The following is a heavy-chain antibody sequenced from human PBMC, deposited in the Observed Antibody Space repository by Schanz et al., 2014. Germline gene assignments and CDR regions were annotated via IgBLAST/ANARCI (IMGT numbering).Heavy chain of an antibody. Sequence: EVQLEESGGGLVQPGESLRLSCEASGFTLRAYTMNWVRQAPGKGLEWLSSISSGATAIYYADSVKGRFSISRDDGNNALYLQMSSLRDEDTAMYYCARDGVGTSPSNDGYYYYAMDVWGQGTTVTVSS. V-gene: IGHV3-48*02. CDR2: ISSGATAI. J-gene: IGHJ6*02. CDR3: ARDGVGTSPSNDGYYYYAMDV. CDR1: GFTLRAYT. D-gene: IGHD1-26*01.